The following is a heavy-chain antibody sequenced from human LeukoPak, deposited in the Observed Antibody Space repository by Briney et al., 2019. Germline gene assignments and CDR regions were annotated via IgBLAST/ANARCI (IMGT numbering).Heavy chain of an antibody. CDR3: ARVIVVVSAANYYYMDV. CDR1: GYTFTGYY. J-gene: IGHJ6*03. V-gene: IGHV1-2*02. Sequence: ASVKVSCKASGYTFTGYYMHWVRQAPGQGLEWMGWINPNSGGTNYAQKFQGRVTMTRDTSISTAYMELSRLRSDDTAVYYCARVIVVVSAANYYYMDVWGKGTTVTVSS. D-gene: IGHD2-2*01. CDR2: INPNSGGT.